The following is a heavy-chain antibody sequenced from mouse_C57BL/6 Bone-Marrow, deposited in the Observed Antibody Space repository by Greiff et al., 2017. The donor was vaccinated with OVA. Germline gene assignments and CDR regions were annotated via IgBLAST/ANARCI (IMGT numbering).Heavy chain of an antibody. CDR1: GYTFTSYW. CDR2: IDPSDSYT. CDR3: ARQPHYYGSTWFAY. V-gene: IGHV1-59*01. D-gene: IGHD1-1*01. Sequence: QVQLKQSGAELVRPGTSVKLSCKASGYTFTSYWMHWVKQRPGQGLEWIGVIDPSDSYTNYNQKFKGKATLTVDTSSSTAYMQLSSLTSEDSAVYYCARQPHYYGSTWFAYWGQGTLVTVSA. J-gene: IGHJ3*01.